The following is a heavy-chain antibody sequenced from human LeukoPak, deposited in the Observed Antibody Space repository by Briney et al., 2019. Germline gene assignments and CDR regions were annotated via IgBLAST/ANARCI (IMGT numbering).Heavy chain of an antibody. CDR3: AKFVGAYSPIDY. Sequence: PGGSLRLSCAASGFTFSSYGMHWVRQAPGKGLEWVAVISYDGSNKYYADSVKGRSTISRDNSKNTLYLQMNSLRAEDTAVYYCAKFVGAYSPIDYWGQGTLVTVSS. V-gene: IGHV3-30*18. D-gene: IGHD4-11*01. CDR1: GFTFSSYG. CDR2: ISYDGSNK. J-gene: IGHJ4*02.